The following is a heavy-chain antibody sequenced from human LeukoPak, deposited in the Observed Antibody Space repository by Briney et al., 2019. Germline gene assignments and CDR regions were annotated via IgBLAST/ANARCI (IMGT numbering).Heavy chain of an antibody. CDR2: ISYDGGNK. CDR3: ARDGGGVVVPAARRYYYYGMDV. CDR1: GFTFSSYA. V-gene: IGHV3-30*04. Sequence: GGSLRLSCAASGFTFSSYAMHWVRQAPGKGLEWVAVISYDGGNKYYADSVKGRFTISRDNSKNTLYLQMNSLRAEDTAVYYCARDGGGVVVPAARRYYYYGMDVWGQGTTVTVSS. D-gene: IGHD2-2*01. J-gene: IGHJ6*02.